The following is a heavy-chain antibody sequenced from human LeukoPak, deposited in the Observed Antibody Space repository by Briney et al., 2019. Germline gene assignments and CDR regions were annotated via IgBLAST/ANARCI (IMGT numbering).Heavy chain of an antibody. J-gene: IGHJ4*02. V-gene: IGHV3-21*01. CDR1: GFTFSSYS. D-gene: IGHD5-12*01. CDR3: AKDIRRSGYDRVY. Sequence: GGSLRLSCAASGFTFSSYSMNWVRQAPGKGLEWVSSISSSSSYVYYADSVKGRFTISRDNAKNSLYLQMNSLRAEDTAVYYCAKDIRRSGYDRVYWGQGTLVTVSS. CDR2: ISSSSSYV.